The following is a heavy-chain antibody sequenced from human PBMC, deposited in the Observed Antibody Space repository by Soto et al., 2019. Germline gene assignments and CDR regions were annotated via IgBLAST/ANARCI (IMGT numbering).Heavy chain of an antibody. V-gene: IGHV4-30-4*01. CDR1: GGSISSGDYY. CDR3: ARAPLTSYPGFDY. D-gene: IGHD3-9*01. J-gene: IGHJ4*02. Sequence: PSETLSLTCTVSGGSISSGDYYWSWIRQPPGKGLEWIGYIYYSGSTYYNPSLKSRVTISVDTSKNQFSLKLSSVTAVDTAVYYCARAPLTSYPGFDYWGQGTLVTVSS. CDR2: IYYSGST.